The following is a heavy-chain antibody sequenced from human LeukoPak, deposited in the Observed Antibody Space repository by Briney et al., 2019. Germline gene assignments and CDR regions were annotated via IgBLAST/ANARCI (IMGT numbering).Heavy chain of an antibody. Sequence: GASVKVSCKASGYTFTGYYMHWVRQAPGQGLEWMGWINPNSGGTNYAQKFQGRVTMTRDTSISTAYMELSRLRSDDTAGYYCARDVLGGDSSGYHGDYWGQGTLVTVSS. D-gene: IGHD3-22*01. J-gene: IGHJ4*02. CDR2: INPNSGGT. CDR1: GYTFTGYY. CDR3: ARDVLGGDSSGYHGDY. V-gene: IGHV1-2*02.